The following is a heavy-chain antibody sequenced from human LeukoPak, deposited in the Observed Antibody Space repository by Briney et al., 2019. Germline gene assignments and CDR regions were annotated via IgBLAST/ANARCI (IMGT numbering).Heavy chain of an antibody. J-gene: IGHJ4*02. CDR2: VSDSGGDT. D-gene: IGHD5-18*01. CDR1: GFTFSSYA. V-gene: IGHV3-23*01. CDR3: AKRVLYSSPHPNFDY. Sequence: PGGSLRLSCAASGFTFSSYAMSWVRQAPGKGLEWVSAVSDSGGDTYYADSVKGRFTISRDNSKKILYLQMNSLRAEDTGVYYCAKRVLYSSPHPNFDYWGQGALVTVSS.